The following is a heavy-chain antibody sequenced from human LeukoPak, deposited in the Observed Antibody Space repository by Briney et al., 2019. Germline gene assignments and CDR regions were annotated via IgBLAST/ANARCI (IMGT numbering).Heavy chain of an antibody. CDR1: RFTFSTYW. D-gene: IGHD3-22*01. J-gene: IGHJ5*02. Sequence: GGSLRLSCAASRFTFSTYWMHWVRQAPGKGLVWVSRINSDGSTTGYADSVKGRFTISRDNAKNTLYLQMNSLRAEDTAVYYCARAEDSSGYYVPNWFDPWGQGTLVTVSS. V-gene: IGHV3-74*01. CDR3: ARAEDSSGYYVPNWFDP. CDR2: INSDGSTT.